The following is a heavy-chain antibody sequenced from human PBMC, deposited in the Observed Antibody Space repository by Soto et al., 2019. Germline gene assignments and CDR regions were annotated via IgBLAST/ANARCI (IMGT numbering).Heavy chain of an antibody. V-gene: IGHV3-30*03. D-gene: IGHD6-19*01. CDR3: ARGGLEQWLAQDH. Sequence: QVQLVESGGGVVQPGRSLRLSCAASGFSFSSYGMHWVRQAPGKGLEWVAVISYNVNSKYYADSVKGRFTISRDNPKNTLYVQMSSLRPEDTAVYYCARGGLEQWLAQDHWGQGTLVTVSS. J-gene: IGHJ4*02. CDR2: ISYNVNSK. CDR1: GFSFSSYG.